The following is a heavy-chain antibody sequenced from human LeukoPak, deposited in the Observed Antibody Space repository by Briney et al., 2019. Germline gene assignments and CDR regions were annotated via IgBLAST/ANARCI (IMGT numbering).Heavy chain of an antibody. CDR1: GGSMSVRIT. J-gene: IGHJ5*02. V-gene: IGHV4/OR15-8*01. CDR2: IHDDGQT. D-gene: IGHD6-25*01. Sequence: RPADPLSLPCSLSGGSMSVRITWGSVRQPPGKGLEWLANIHDDGQTAPNPSLRTRLNISQDRSKNQFSLKVSAVTAADTAFYYCAKVLTAAGLDLWGQGILVTVSS. CDR3: AKVLTAAGLDL.